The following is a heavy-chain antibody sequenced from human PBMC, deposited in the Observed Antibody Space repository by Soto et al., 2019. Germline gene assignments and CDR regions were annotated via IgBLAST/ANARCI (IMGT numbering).Heavy chain of an antibody. CDR2: ISGSGGST. J-gene: IGHJ5*02. CDR1: GFTFSSYA. CDR3: AKDRTPRDIAVAHGLWAWFDP. D-gene: IGHD2-2*01. Sequence: GGSLRLSCAASGFTFSSYAMSWVRQAPGKGLEWVSAISGSGGSTYYADSVKGRFTISRDNSKNTLYLQMNSLRAEDTAVYYCAKDRTPRDIAVAHGLWAWFDPWGQGTLVTVSS. V-gene: IGHV3-23*01.